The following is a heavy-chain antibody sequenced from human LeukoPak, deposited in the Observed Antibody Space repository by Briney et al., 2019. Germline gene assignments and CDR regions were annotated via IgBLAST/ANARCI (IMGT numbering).Heavy chain of an antibody. J-gene: IGHJ4*02. CDR1: GYIFTSYW. V-gene: IGHV5-51*01. Sequence: GASLQISCKGSGYIFTSYWIGWVRQLPGKGLEWMGIIYPGDSDTRDSPSFQGQVTISDDKSIRTRCLEWSSLKASDTAMYYCARHYDILTGYYVDYWGQGTLVTVSS. CDR3: ARHYDILTGYYVDY. CDR2: IYPGDSDT. D-gene: IGHD3-9*01.